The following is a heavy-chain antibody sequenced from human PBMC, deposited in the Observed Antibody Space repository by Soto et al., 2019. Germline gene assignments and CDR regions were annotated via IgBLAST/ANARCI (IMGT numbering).Heavy chain of an antibody. CDR2: IIPIFGTA. J-gene: IGHJ4*02. D-gene: IGHD6-6*01. CDR1: GGTFSSYS. CDR3: AIEYSSSPSYYPIGY. V-gene: IGHV1-69*13. Sequence: SVKVSCKASGGTFSSYSISWVRQAPGQGLEWMGGIIPIFGTANYAQKFQGRVTITADESTSTAYMELSSLRSEDTAVYYCAIEYSSSPSYYPIGYWGQGTLVTVSS.